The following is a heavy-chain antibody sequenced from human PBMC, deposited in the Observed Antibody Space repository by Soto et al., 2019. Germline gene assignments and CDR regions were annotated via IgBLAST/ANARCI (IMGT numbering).Heavy chain of an antibody. CDR1: GFSLNTGGVG. J-gene: IGHJ6*02. D-gene: IGHD3-10*01. CDR2: IYWDDDE. Sequence: ITLKESGPTLVKPTQTLTLTCTFSGFSLNTGGVGVCWVRQPRGKAMEWLALIYWDDDERYRPSLRSRINITKDTFNNQVVLTMTNMDTEDTATYYCVRNWRYYGGDYYYGMDAWGQGTTVTVSS. CDR3: VRNWRYYGGDYYYGMDA. V-gene: IGHV2-5*02.